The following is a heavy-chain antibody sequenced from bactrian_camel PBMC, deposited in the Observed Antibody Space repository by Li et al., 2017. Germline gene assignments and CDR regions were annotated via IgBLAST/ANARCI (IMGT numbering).Heavy chain of an antibody. V-gene: IGHV3S40*01. D-gene: IGHD2*01. CDR3: AAGIGGGYYRAWWYESEYRY. CDR1: GYAGSTYC. J-gene: IGHJ4*01. CDR2: IYTRGGTT. Sequence: DVQLVESGGGSVQAGGSLRLSCAASGYAGSTYCMAWFRQAPGKEREGVAAIYTRGGTTSYADSVKGRFTISQDNASNTVYLQMNSLKPEDTAIYYCAAGIGGGYYRAWWYESEYRYWGQGTQVTVS.